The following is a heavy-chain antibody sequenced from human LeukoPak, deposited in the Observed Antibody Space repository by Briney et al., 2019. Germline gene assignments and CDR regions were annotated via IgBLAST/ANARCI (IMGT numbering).Heavy chain of an antibody. CDR1: GGSISSYY. D-gene: IGHD6-25*01. CDR3: ARVTYSSGPPYYFDY. V-gene: IGHV4-59*12. CDR2: IYYSGST. Sequence: PSETLSLTCTVSGGSISSYYWSWIRQPPGKGLEWIGYIYYSGSTNYNPSLKSRVTISVDTSKNQFSLKLSSVTAADTAVYYCARVTYSSGPPYYFDYWGQGTLVTVSS. J-gene: IGHJ4*02.